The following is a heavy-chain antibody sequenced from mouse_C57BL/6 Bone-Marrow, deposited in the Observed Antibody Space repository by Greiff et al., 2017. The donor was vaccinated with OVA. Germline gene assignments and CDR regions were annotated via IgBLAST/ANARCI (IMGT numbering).Heavy chain of an antibody. CDR1: GFTFSDYG. Sequence: EVQLVESGGGLVKPGGSLKLSCAASGFTFSDYGMHWVRQAPEKGLEWVAYISSGSSTIYYADTVKGRFTISRDNAKNTLFLQMTSLRSEDTAMYYCAMDGYFYYAMDYWGQGTSVTVSS. CDR2: ISSGSSTI. J-gene: IGHJ4*01. CDR3: AMDGYFYYAMDY. D-gene: IGHD2-3*01. V-gene: IGHV5-17*01.